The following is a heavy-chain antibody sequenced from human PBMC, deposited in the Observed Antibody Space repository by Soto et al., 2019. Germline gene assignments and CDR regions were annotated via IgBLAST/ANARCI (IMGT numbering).Heavy chain of an antibody. D-gene: IGHD6-6*01. J-gene: IGHJ4*02. CDR1: GFPFSSYG. V-gene: IGHV3-30*18. CDR2: ISYDGSNK. CDR3: AKDMDSSSSY. Sequence: QVQLVESGGGVVQPGRSLRLSCADSGFPFSSYGMHWVRQAPGKGLEWVAVISYDGSNKYYADSVKGRFTISRDNSKTALYLQMNSLRAEDTAVYYCAKDMDSSSSYWFQGTLITVSS.